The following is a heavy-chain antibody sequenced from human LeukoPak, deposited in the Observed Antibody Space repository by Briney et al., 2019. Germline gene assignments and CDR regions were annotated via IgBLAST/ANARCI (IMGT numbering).Heavy chain of an antibody. J-gene: IGHJ6*02. CDR3: ARVGGRFLEWLTPYYYYYGMDV. D-gene: IGHD3-3*01. CDR1: GYTFTSYD. V-gene: IGHV1-8*01. CDR2: MNPKSGNT. Sequence: ASVKVSCKASGYTFTSYDINWVRQATGQGLEWMGWMNPKSGNTGYAQKFQGRVTMTRNTSISTAYMELSSLRSEDTAVYYCARVGGRFLEWLTPYYYYYGMDVWGQGTTVTVSS.